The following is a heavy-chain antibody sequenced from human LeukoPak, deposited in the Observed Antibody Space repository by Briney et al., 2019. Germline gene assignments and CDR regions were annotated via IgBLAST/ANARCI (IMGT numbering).Heavy chain of an antibody. J-gene: IGHJ2*01. D-gene: IGHD2-2*01. Sequence: GGSLRLSCAASGFTFSSYSMNWVRQAPGKGLEWVSSISSSSSYIYYADSVKGRFTISRDNAKNSLYLQMNSLRAEDTAVYYCARECSTSCYGSGWYFDLWGRGTLVTVSS. CDR2: ISSSSSYI. V-gene: IGHV3-21*01. CDR3: ARECSTSCYGSGWYFDL. CDR1: GFTFSSYS.